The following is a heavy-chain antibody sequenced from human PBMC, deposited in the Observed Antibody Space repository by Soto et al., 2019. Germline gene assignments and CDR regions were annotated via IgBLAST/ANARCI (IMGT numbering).Heavy chain of an antibody. CDR3: AKGPSSSWYYFDY. CDR2: ISSSGAFT. Sequence: GSLRLSCAASGFTFSSYAMSWVRQAPGKGLEWVSAISSSGAFTYHADSVRGRLTISRDNSKNTLYLQMNSLRAEDTAVYYCAKGPSSSWYYFDYWGQGTLVTVSS. V-gene: IGHV3-23*01. CDR1: GFTFSSYA. D-gene: IGHD6-13*01. J-gene: IGHJ4*02.